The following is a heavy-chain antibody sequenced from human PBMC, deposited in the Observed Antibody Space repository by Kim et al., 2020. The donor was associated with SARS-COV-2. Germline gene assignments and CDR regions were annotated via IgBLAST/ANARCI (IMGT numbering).Heavy chain of an antibody. Sequence: GGSLRLSCAASGFTLSGSTVHWVRQASGKGLEWVGRIRSKANSYATAYAASVKNRFTISRDDSKNTAYLQMNSLKTEDTAVYYCARVNPIAGGWYDAFYIWGQGTMVTVSS. CDR2: IRSKANSYAT. CDR1: GFTLSGST. V-gene: IGHV3-73*01. J-gene: IGHJ3*02. D-gene: IGHD6-19*01. CDR3: ARVNPIAGGWYDAFYI.